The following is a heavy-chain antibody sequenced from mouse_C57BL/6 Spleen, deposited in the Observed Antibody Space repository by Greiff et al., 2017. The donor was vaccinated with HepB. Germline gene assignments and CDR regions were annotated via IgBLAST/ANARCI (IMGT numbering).Heavy chain of an antibody. J-gene: IGHJ3*01. Sequence: QGVESGGGLVKPGGSLKLSCAASGFTFSSYAMSWVRQTPEKRLEWVATISDGGSYTYYPDNVKGRFTISRDNAKNNLYLQMSHLKSEDTAMYYCAREGYDYYFAYWGQGTLVTVSA. CDR3: AREGYDYYFAY. V-gene: IGHV5-4*01. CDR2: ISDGGSYT. D-gene: IGHD2-4*01. CDR1: GFTFSSYA.